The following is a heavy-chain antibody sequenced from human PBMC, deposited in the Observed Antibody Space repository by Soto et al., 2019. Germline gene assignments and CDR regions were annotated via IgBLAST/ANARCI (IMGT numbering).Heavy chain of an antibody. CDR2: IDPSDSYI. V-gene: IGHV5-10-1*01. D-gene: IGHD6-6*01. J-gene: IGHJ4*02. CDR1: GYSFTSSW. Sequence: PGESLKISCKGSGYSFTSSWITWVRQMHGKGLEWMGHIDPSDSYINQSPSFQGHVTISTDKSISTVYLQWSSLAVSDTAMYYCAGRRSSSGLNFDLWGQGTLVTVS. CDR3: AGRRSSSGLNFDL.